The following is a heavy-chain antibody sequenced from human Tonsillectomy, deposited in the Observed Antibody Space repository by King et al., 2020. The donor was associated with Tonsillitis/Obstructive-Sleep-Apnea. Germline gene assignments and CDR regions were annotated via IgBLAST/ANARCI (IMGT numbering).Heavy chain of an antibody. CDR1: GGTFSSYA. Sequence: QRVQSGAEVKKPGSSVKVSCKASGGTFSSYAISWVRQAPGQGLEWMGGIIPIFGTANYAQKFQGRVTITADESTSTAYMELSSLRSEDTAVYYCATNRAYWGGDCYSKCNDYWGQGTLVTVSS. D-gene: IGHD2-21*01. CDR3: ATNRAYWGGDCYSKCNDY. V-gene: IGHV1-69*01. J-gene: IGHJ4*02. CDR2: IIPIFGTA.